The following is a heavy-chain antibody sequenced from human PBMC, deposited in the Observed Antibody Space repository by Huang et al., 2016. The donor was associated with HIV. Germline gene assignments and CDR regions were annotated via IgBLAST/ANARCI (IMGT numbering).Heavy chain of an antibody. Sequence: VQLVQSGAEVKKPGESLKISCKGSGYSFSSYWIAWVRQMPGKGREGMGVIFPDESDTPYRPSFEGQVTIAADKSIGTAYLQWSSLKASDTAMYYCARRFSSSSGYFDYWGQGSLVTVSS. V-gene: IGHV5-51*01. CDR3: ARRFSSSSGYFDY. CDR2: IFPDESDT. CDR1: GYSFSSYW. D-gene: IGHD6-6*01. J-gene: IGHJ4*02.